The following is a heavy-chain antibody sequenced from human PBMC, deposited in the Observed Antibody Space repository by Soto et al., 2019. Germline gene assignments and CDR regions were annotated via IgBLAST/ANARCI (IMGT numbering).Heavy chain of an antibody. D-gene: IGHD3-10*01. CDR3: ARAEAMVRARPPHSVDY. V-gene: IGHV3-48*03. CDR1: GFTFSSYE. Sequence: GGSLRLSCAASGFTFSSYEMNWVRQAPGKGLEWVSYISSSGSTIYYADSVKGRFTISRDNAKNSLYLQMNSLRAEDTAVYYCARAEAMVRARPPHSVDYWGQGTLVPVSS. CDR2: ISSSGSTI. J-gene: IGHJ4*02.